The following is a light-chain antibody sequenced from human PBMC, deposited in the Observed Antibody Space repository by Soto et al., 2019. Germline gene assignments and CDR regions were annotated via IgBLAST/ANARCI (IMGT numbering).Light chain of an antibody. CDR2: GAS. V-gene: IGKV3-20*01. J-gene: IGKJ1*01. Sequence: EIVLTQSPGTLSLSPGERATLSCRASQSVSSSYLDWYQQKPGLAPRLLIYGASSRATGIPDRFSGSGSGTDFTLTISRLEPADFAVYYCQQYCSSLWTFGQGTKVEIK. CDR1: QSVSSSY. CDR3: QQYCSSLWT.